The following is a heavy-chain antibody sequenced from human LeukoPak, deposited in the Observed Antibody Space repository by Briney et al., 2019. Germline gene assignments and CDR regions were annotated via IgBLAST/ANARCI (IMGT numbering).Heavy chain of an antibody. Sequence: GGSLRLSCTASGFTFSSYGMHWVRQAPGKGLEWVAFIRYDGSNKYYADSVKGRFTISRDNSKNTLYLQMNSLRAEDTAVYYCAKEAGGYYYEGAFDIWGQGTMVTVSS. CDR1: GFTFSSYG. D-gene: IGHD3-22*01. J-gene: IGHJ3*02. CDR3: AKEAGGYYYEGAFDI. CDR2: IRYDGSNK. V-gene: IGHV3-30*02.